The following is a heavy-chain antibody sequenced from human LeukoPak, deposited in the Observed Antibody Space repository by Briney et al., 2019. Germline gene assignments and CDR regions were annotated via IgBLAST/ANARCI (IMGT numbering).Heavy chain of an antibody. D-gene: IGHD6-19*01. Sequence: GGSLRLSCAASGFTFSSYWMHWVRHAPGKGLVWVSRINSDGSSTSYADSVKGRFTISRDNAKKSVYLQMNSLRAEDTAVYYCARGSTYSSGWYTGFDYWGQGTLVTVSS. V-gene: IGHV3-74*01. CDR3: ARGSTYSSGWYTGFDY. CDR2: INSDGSST. CDR1: GFTFSSYW. J-gene: IGHJ4*02.